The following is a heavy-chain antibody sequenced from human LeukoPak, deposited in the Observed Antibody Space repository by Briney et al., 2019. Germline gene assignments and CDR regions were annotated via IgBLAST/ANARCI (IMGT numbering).Heavy chain of an antibody. CDR3: ARSYYYDSSGYYYAPFDY. CDR2: ISAYNGNT. D-gene: IGHD3-22*01. Sequence: GASVKVSCKASGYTFTSYGISWVRQAPGQGLEWMGWISAYNGNTNYAQKLQGRVTMTTDTSTSTAYMELRSLRSDDTAVYYCARSYYYDSSGYYYAPFDYWGQGTLVTVSS. V-gene: IGHV1-18*01. J-gene: IGHJ4*02. CDR1: GYTFTSYG.